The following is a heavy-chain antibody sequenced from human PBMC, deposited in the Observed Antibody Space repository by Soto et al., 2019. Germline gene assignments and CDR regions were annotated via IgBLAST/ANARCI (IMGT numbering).Heavy chain of an antibody. Sequence: GGSLRLSCAASGFPFNTFGMHWVRQAPGKGLEWVAVISDDGGSEYYADSVKGRFTISKDTSRNTLYLQMNSLRAEDTAVYYCARDSAVAGGMDVWGQGTTVTVSS. J-gene: IGHJ6*02. CDR3: ARDSAVAGGMDV. CDR2: ISDDGGSE. CDR1: GFPFNTFG. D-gene: IGHD6-19*01. V-gene: IGHV3-30*03.